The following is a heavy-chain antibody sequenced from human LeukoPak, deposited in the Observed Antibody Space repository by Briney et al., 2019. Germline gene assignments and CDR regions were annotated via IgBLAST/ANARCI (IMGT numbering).Heavy chain of an antibody. Sequence: SETLSLTCAVYGGSFSGYYWSWIRQPPGKGLEWIGEINHSGSTNYNPSLKSRVTISVDTSKNQFSLKLSSVTAADTAVYYCARQGTGTTVRGAFDIWGQGTMVTVSS. CDR2: INHSGST. CDR1: GGSFSGYY. D-gene: IGHD1-1*01. CDR3: ARQGTGTTVRGAFDI. V-gene: IGHV4-34*01. J-gene: IGHJ3*02.